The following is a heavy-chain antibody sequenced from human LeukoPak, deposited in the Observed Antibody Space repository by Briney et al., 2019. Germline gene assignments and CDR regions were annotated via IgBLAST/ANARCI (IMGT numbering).Heavy chain of an antibody. CDR3: ARFRYSSSWYGGMDV. Sequence: PSETLSLTCTVSGGSISGFYWSWIGQPPGRGLEWIGYIYYSGSTNYNPSLKSRLTISVDTSKNQFSLRLSSVIAAHTAVYYCARFRYSSSWYGGMDVWGQGTTVTVSS. J-gene: IGHJ6*02. CDR1: GGSISGFY. D-gene: IGHD6-13*01. V-gene: IGHV4-59*08. CDR2: IYYSGST.